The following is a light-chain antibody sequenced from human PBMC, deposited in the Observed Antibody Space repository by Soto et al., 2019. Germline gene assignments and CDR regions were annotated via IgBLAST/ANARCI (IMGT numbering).Light chain of an antibody. V-gene: IGKV1-8*01. J-gene: IGKJ3*01. CDR3: QQYYSYPFT. CDR2: GAS. Sequence: AIRMTRSPSSLSASTGDRVTITCRASQAIKSYLAWYQQKPGKAPKLLIYGASTLQSGVPSRFSGSGSGTDFTLTISCLQSEDFATYYCQQYYSYPFTFGPGTKVDFK. CDR1: QAIKSY.